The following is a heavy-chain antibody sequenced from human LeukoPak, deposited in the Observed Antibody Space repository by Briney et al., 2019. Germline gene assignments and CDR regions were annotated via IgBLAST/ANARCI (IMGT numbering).Heavy chain of an antibody. CDR3: AKDYRDLGYFDY. J-gene: IGHJ4*02. CDR1: GFTFSSYA. V-gene: IGHV3-23*01. D-gene: IGHD3-16*02. CDR2: ISGSGDST. Sequence: GGSLRLSCAASGFTFSSYAMSWVRQAPGKGLEWVSAISGSGDSTYYAASVKGRFTISRDNSKNTLSLQMNSLRAEDTAVYYCAKDYRDLGYFDYWGQGTLVTVSS.